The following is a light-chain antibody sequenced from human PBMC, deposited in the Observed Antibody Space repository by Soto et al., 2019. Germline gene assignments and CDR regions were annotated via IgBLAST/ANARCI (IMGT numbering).Light chain of an antibody. J-gene: IGLJ2*01. Sequence: SYELTRPPSVSVSPGQTASITCSGDKLGDKYASWYQQKPGQSPVLIIYQDNKRSSGIPERFSGSNSGNTATLTISGTQAMDEADYYCQAWDSSTAEVVFGGGTKLTVL. CDR1: KLGDKY. V-gene: IGLV3-1*01. CDR2: QDN. CDR3: QAWDSSTAEVV.